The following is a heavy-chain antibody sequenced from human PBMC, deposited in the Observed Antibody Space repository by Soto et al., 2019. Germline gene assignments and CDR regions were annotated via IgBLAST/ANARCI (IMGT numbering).Heavy chain of an antibody. D-gene: IGHD6-6*01. CDR2: IWYDGSNK. J-gene: IGHJ6*02. CDR1: GFTFSSYG. CDR3: ARDGGSSSSAPPGFYYYYYGMDV. Sequence: PGGSLRLSCAASGFTFSSYGMHWVRQAPGKGLEWVAVIWYDGSNKYYADSVKGRFTISRDNSKNTLYLQMNSLRAEDTAVYYCARDGGSSSSAPPGFYYYYYGMDVWGQGTTVTVSS. V-gene: IGHV3-33*01.